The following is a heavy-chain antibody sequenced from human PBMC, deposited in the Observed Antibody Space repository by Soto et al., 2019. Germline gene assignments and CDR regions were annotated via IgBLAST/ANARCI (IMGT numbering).Heavy chain of an antibody. D-gene: IGHD5-12*01. CDR1: GYTFTGYY. J-gene: IGHJ4*02. Sequence: SVKVSCEASGYTFTGYYMHWVRQAPGQGLEWMGWINPNSGGTNYAHNFQGRVTMTSDTSISTAYMELSSLRSDDTAVYYCARAPGYSGYDSLRFFDYWGQGTLVTVS. V-gene: IGHV1-2*02. CDR2: INPNSGGT. CDR3: ARAPGYSGYDSLRFFDY.